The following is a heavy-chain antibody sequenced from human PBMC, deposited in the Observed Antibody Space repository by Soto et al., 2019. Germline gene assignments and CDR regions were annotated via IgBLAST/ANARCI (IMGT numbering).Heavy chain of an antibody. J-gene: IGHJ5*02. CDR3: ARYTPPPYTIYRWFDP. V-gene: IGHV3-11*01. D-gene: IGHD3-3*01. Sequence: QVQLVESGGGLVKPGGSLRLSCAASGFIFSESYMSWIRQAPGKGLEWISYISSSGSAVYYADSVRGRFTISRDTGNSALYLQMNSLRAEDTAVYYCARYTPPPYTIYRWFDPWGQGTLVTVSS. CDR1: GFIFSESY. CDR2: ISSSGSAV.